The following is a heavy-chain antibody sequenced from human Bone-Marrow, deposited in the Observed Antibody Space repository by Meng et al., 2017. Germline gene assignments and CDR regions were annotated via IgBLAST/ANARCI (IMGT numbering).Heavy chain of an antibody. Sequence: SETLSPTCTVSGGSINSYHWSWIRQPPGKGLEWIGYIYYNGSPNYNPSLNSRVTISVDTSKNQFSLKLSSVTAADTAVYYCARINYDSSGYSLRKWGQGTRVTVSS. CDR2: IYYNGSP. D-gene: IGHD3-22*01. CDR1: GGSINSYH. CDR3: ARINYDSSGYSLRK. J-gene: IGHJ4*02. V-gene: IGHV4-59*01.